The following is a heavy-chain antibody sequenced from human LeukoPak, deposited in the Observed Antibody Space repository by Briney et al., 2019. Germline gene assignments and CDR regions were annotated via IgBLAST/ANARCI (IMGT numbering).Heavy chain of an antibody. CDR2: LSATGDIT. Sequence: GGSLRLSCAGSGFIFNNYVMTWVRQAPGKGLDWVSSLSATGDITYYADSVKGRFTVSRDNSNGTVFLQMNSLRAEDTAVYYCAKDSHPLSSSSWFFESWGQGTLVTVSS. V-gene: IGHV3-23*01. J-gene: IGHJ4*02. D-gene: IGHD6-13*01. CDR1: GFIFNNYV. CDR3: AKDSHPLSSSSWFFES.